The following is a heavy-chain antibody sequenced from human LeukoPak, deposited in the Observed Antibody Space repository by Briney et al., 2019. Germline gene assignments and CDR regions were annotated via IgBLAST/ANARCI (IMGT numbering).Heavy chain of an antibody. Sequence: PGGSLILSFASSVFTFEDYAMHWVRHAPGKGLEWVSLISGDGGSTYYADSVKGRFTISRDNSNNSLYLQMNSLRTEDTALYYCAKDIVDTAMGRGGNWFDPWGQGTLVTVSS. CDR1: VFTFEDYA. CDR3: AKDIVDTAMGRGGNWFDP. J-gene: IGHJ5*02. D-gene: IGHD5-18*01. V-gene: IGHV3-43*02. CDR2: ISGDGGST.